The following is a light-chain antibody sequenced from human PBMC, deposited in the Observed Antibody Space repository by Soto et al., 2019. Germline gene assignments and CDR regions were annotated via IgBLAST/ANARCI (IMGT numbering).Light chain of an antibody. CDR1: QSVSGN. J-gene: IGKJ4*01. Sequence: EIVMTQSPATLYVSPGEKATLSCRASQSVSGNLAWYQQKPGQAPRLLIYGASTRATGIPDRFSGSGSGTDFTLTISRLEPEDFAVYYCQHYSTSLLTFGGGTKVEIK. CDR3: QHYSTSLLT. V-gene: IGKV3-15*01. CDR2: GAS.